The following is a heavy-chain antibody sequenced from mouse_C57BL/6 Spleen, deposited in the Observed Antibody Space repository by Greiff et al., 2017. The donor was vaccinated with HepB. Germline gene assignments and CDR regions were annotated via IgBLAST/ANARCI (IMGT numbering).Heavy chain of an antibody. J-gene: IGHJ4*01. D-gene: IGHD2-5*01. V-gene: IGHV1-64*01. CDR2: IHPNSGST. CDR3: ARNYIVTTGAMDY. Sequence: QVQLKQPGAELVKPGASVKLSCKASGYTFTSYWMHWVKQRPGQGLEWIGMIHPNSGSTNYNEKFKSKATLTVDKSSSTAYMQLSSLTSEDSAVYYCARNYIVTTGAMDYWGQGTSVTVSS. CDR1: GYTFTSYW.